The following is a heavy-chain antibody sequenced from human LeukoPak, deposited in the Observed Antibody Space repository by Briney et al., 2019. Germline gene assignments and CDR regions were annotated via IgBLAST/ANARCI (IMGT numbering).Heavy chain of an antibody. J-gene: IGHJ5*02. Sequence: SETLSLTCTVSGDSISSSDFYWGWIRRPPGKGLEWIALINYSGRTFYNPSLESRVTISVDMSKNQFSLRLNSVTAADTAVYYCARRRKDLNWFDPWGQGTLVTVSP. CDR1: GDSISSSDFY. CDR2: INYSGRT. CDR3: ARRRKDLNWFDP. V-gene: IGHV4-39*01.